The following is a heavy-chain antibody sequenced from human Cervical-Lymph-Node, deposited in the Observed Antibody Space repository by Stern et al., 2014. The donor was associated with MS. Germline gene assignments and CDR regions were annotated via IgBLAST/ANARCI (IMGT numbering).Heavy chain of an antibody. D-gene: IGHD1-14*01. CDR2: LNTSSSTI. CDR3: AREDELEGTA. V-gene: IGHV3-48*02. J-gene: IGHJ5*02. CDR1: GFTFSSYS. Sequence: EVPLGESGGGLVQPGGSLRLSCAASGFTFSSYSMNWVRQAQGKGLAWVSYLNTSSSTIYYEDSSMGRLTISSEEATNYVVLQNNSLRDEDTAVYYCAREDELEGTAWGQGTLVTVSS.